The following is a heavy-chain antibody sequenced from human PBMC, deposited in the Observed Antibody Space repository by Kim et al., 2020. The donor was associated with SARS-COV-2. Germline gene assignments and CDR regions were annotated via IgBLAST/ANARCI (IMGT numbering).Heavy chain of an antibody. J-gene: IGHJ4*02. CDR3: TRVEPSPYSSSWKIDY. Sequence: GGSLRLSCTASGFTFGDYAMSWFRQAPGKGLEWVGFIRSKAYGGTTEYAASVKGRFTISRDDSKSIAYLQMNSLKTEDTAVYYCTRVEPSPYSSSWKIDYWGQGTLVTVSS. CDR1: GFTFGDYA. CDR2: IRSKAYGGTT. V-gene: IGHV3-49*03. D-gene: IGHD6-13*01.